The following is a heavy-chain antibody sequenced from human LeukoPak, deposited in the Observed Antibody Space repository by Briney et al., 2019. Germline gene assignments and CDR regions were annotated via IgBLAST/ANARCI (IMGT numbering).Heavy chain of an antibody. J-gene: IGHJ4*02. Sequence: SGPTLVNPTQTLTLTCAFSGFSLYSSGVGVGWIRQPPGKALEWLAVIYWDDDKRYNPSLRSRLTMSKDASKSQVFLVMSNMDPVDTATYYCAHRRPGHLTGWDNSYFDNWGPGTLVTVSS. D-gene: IGHD1/OR15-1a*01. CDR3: AHRRPGHLTGWDNSYFDN. CDR2: IYWDDDK. V-gene: IGHV2-5*02. CDR1: GFSLYSSGVG.